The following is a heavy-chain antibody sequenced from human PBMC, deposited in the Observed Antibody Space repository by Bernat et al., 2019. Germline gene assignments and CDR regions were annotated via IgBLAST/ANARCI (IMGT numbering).Heavy chain of an antibody. V-gene: IGHV3-23*04. CDR3: ARDGKRRSNYGYDFDY. Sequence: EVKLVESGGGLVQPGGSLRLSCAASGFTFSSYAMTWVRQAPGKGLEWVSGIVGSGSSTNYADSVKGRFTVSRDNSRDTLYLQMNSLRVEDTAVYYCARDGKRRSNYGYDFDYWGQGTLVTVSS. CDR2: IVGSGSST. J-gene: IGHJ4*02. CDR1: GFTFSSYA. D-gene: IGHD3-16*01.